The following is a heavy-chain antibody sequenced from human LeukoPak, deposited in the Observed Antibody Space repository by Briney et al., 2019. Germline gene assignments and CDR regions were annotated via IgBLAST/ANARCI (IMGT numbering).Heavy chain of an antibody. CDR3: ARRGGSSEEYDY. V-gene: IGHV5-51*01. J-gene: IGHJ4*02. CDR1: GYSFTTYW. Sequence: RGESLKVSCKGFGYSFTTYWLGWVRQMPGKGLEWMGIIYPGDSDTRYSPSFQGQVTISADKSISTAYLQWSSLKASDTAMYYCARRGGSSEEYDYWGQGTLVTVSS. CDR2: IYPGDSDT. D-gene: IGHD1-26*01.